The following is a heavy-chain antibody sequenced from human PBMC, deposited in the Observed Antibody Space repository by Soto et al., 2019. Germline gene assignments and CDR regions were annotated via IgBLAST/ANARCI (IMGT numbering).Heavy chain of an antibody. CDR3: ARVESCSGSWALYYYYGMDV. CDR2: IYHSGST. V-gene: IGHV4-38-2*01. Sequence: SETLSLTCAVSGYSISSGYYWGWIRQPPGKGLEWIGSIYHSGSTYYNPSLKSRVTISVDTSKNQFSLKLSSVTAADTAVYYCARVESCSGSWALYYYYGMDVWGQGTTVTVSS. D-gene: IGHD3-10*02. J-gene: IGHJ6*02. CDR1: GYSISSGYY.